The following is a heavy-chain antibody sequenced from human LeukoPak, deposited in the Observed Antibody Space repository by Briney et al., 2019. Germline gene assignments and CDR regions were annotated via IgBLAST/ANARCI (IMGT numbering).Heavy chain of an antibody. CDR1: GYTFTSYD. CDR3: ARITRSDYYYGSGSYQD. V-gene: IGHV1-8*03. D-gene: IGHD3-10*01. CDR2: MNPNSGNT. J-gene: IGHJ4*02. Sequence: ASVKVSCKASGYTFTSYDINWVRQATGQGLEWMGWMNPNSGNTGYAQKFQGRVTITRNTSISTAYMELSSLRSEDTAVYYCARITRSDYYYGSGSYQDWGQGTLVTVSS.